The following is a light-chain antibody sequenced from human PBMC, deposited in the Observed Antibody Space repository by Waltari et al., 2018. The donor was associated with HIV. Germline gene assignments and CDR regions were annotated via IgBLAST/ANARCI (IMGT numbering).Light chain of an antibody. CDR3: SSYTSSSTLPYV. V-gene: IGLV2-14*01. J-gene: IGLJ1*01. CDR1: SSAVAGYNS. CDR2: EVR. Sequence: QSAMTQPASVSWSPGQSITTPCTGTSSAVAGYNSLPWHQHHPGKAPKLMIYEVRSRPSGVSNRFAGSKSGNTASLTISGLQAEDEADYYCSSYTSSSTLPYVFGTGTKVTVL.